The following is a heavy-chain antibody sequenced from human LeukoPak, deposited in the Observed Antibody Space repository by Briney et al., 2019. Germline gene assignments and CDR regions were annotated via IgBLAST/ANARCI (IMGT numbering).Heavy chain of an antibody. D-gene: IGHD3-10*01. CDR3: ARGYGSGSYTPTKN. J-gene: IGHJ4*02. Sequence: RGVSLRLSCAASGLTFSGYWMSWVRQAPGKGLEWVANIKHGASEKYYVDSVEGRFTISRDDAKNSLYLEMNSLRVEDTAVYYCARGYGSGSYTPTKNWGQGVLVTVSS. V-gene: IGHV3-7*04. CDR2: IKHGASEK. CDR1: GLTFSGYW.